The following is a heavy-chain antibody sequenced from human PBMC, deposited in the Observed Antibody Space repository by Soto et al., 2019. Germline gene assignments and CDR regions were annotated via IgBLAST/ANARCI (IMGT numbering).Heavy chain of an antibody. CDR3: ARGLVDTAMAINNAFDI. CDR1: GFTFSSYW. CDR2: IKQDGSEK. Sequence: GGSLRLSCAASGFTFSSYWMSWVRQAPGKGLEWVANIKQDGSEKYYVDSVKGRFTISRDNAKNSLYLQMNSLRAEDTAVYYCARGLVDTAMAINNAFDIWRQRTMVTVSS. D-gene: IGHD5-18*01. J-gene: IGHJ3*02. V-gene: IGHV3-7*01.